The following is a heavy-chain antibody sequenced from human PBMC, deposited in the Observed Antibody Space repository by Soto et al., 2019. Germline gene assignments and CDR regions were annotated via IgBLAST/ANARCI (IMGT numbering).Heavy chain of an antibody. J-gene: IGHJ4*02. V-gene: IGHV3-23*01. Sequence: GGSLRLSCTASEFIFATYAMSWVRQAPGKGLEWVSAIDGSATNTYYADSVKGRFTISRDNSKNTLYLQMNSLRAEDTAVYYCAKEVPMMVVVPYFDYWGQGTLVTVSS. CDR3: AKEVPMMVVVPYFDY. CDR2: IDGSATNT. D-gene: IGHD3-22*01. CDR1: EFIFATYA.